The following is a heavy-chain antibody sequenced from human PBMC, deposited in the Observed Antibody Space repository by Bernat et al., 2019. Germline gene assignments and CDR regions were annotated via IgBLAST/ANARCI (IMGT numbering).Heavy chain of an antibody. J-gene: IGHJ6*03. V-gene: IGHV4-34*01. CDR1: GGSFSGYY. CDR2: INHSGST. CDR3: ARGRSKAYYYYDYMDV. Sequence: QVQLQQWGAGLLKPSETLSLTCAVYGGSFSGYYWSWIRQPPGKGLEWIGEINHSGSTNYNPSLKSRVTISVDTSKNQFSLKLSSVTAADTAVYYCARGRSKAYYYYDYMDVWGKGTTVTVSS.